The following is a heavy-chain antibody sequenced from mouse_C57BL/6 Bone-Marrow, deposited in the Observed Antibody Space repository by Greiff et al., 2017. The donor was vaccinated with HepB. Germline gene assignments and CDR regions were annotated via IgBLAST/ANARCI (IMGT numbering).Heavy chain of an antibody. CDR3: AAIVRSYFDY. D-gene: IGHD2-5*01. CDR1: GYTFTDYY. Sequence: VQLQQSGPELVKPGASVKISCKASGYTFTDYYMNWVKQSHGKSLEWIGDINPNNGGTSYNQKFKGKATLTVDKSSSTAYMELRSLTSEDSAVYYCAAIVRSYFDYWGQGTTLTVSS. J-gene: IGHJ2*01. CDR2: INPNNGGT. V-gene: IGHV1-26*01.